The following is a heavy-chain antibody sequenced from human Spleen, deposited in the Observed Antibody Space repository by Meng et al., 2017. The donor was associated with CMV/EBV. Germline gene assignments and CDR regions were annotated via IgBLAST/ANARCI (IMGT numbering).Heavy chain of an antibody. Sequence: GESLKISCVASGFTFSNFWMDWVRQAPGKGLEWVANINQDGSKKYHMDSVKCRFTISRDNAKNSLYLQMNSLRAEDTAVYYCARNGQKTGTPSNYWGQGTLVTVSS. CDR1: GFTFSNFW. J-gene: IGHJ4*02. CDR2: INQDGSKK. CDR3: ARNGQKTGTPSNY. D-gene: IGHD1-1*01. V-gene: IGHV3-7*01.